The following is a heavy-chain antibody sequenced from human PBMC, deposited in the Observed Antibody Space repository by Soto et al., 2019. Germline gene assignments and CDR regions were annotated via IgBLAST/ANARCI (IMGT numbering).Heavy chain of an antibody. V-gene: IGHV1-18*01. D-gene: IGHD7-27*01. CDR2: ISPYNGDT. CDR3: VRDPNWAYGVRAFDI. CDR1: GYSFTTYG. J-gene: IGHJ3*02. Sequence: QVQLVQSGGEVKKPGASVKVSCQTSGYSFTTYGITWVRQAPGQGLQWVGSISPYNGDTNYAQTLQDRVTMTTDTSTSRAHLELRGLRPDDTAIYYCVRDPNWAYGVRAFDIWGQGTMVIGSS.